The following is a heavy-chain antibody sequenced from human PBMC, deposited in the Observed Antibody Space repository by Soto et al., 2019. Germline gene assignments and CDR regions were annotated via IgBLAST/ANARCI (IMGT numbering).Heavy chain of an antibody. J-gene: IGHJ6*02. CDR2: ISSTSGTI. Sequence: EGQLVESGGNLVRPGGSLRLSCEASGFVFSTYSMNWVRQAPGKGLEWISYISSTSGTIYYADSVKGRFTIFRDNAKNSLFLQMNALTDDDTAVYYCANQKIRFSVPGTLYGLGPWGQATTLTVPS. CDR1: GFVFSTYS. D-gene: IGHD6-19*01. V-gene: IGHV3-48*02. CDR3: ANQKIRFSVPGTLYGLGP.